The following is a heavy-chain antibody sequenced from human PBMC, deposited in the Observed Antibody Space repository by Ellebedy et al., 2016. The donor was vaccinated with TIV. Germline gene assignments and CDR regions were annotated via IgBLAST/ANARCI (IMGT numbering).Heavy chain of an antibody. CDR2: ISGGGDTT. V-gene: IGHV3-23*01. J-gene: IGHJ4*02. CDR3: AKGRKLVRSPSLDY. Sequence: PGGSLRLSCAASGFTFSSYAMNWIRQAPGKGLEWVSVISGGGDTTSYADSVKGRFTISRDNSKNMLFLQMNSLRAEDTAVYYCAKGRKLVRSPSLDYWGQGNLVTISS. CDR1: GFTFSSYA. D-gene: IGHD6-13*01.